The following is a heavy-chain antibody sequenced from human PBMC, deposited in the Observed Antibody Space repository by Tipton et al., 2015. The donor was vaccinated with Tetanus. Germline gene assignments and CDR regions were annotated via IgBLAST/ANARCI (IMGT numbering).Heavy chain of an antibody. D-gene: IGHD6-19*01. CDR1: GGSISSDDYS. V-gene: IGHV4-30-2*03. J-gene: IGHJ5*02. CDR2: IYYTGST. Sequence: TLSLTCTVSGGSISSDDYSWSWIRQPPGKGLEWLGTIYYTGSTYYSPSLKSRVTLSVDSSKNQFSLKLTSVTAADTAVYFCVQVAGLFNSFDPWGRGTLVTVSS. CDR3: VQVAGLFNSFDP.